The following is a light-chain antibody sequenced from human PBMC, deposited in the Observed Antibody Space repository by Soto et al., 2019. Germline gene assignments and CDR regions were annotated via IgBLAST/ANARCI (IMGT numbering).Light chain of an antibody. J-gene: IGKJ1*01. Sequence: EIALTQSLATLSLSPGERATHACRASQSVRNQVAWYQQKPGQVHRLLIYDSSNRATGIPGRFSGSGSGTDFTLTISSLEPEDFAVYYCQQRSNWPWTFGQGTKVEIK. CDR2: DSS. CDR1: QSVRNQ. V-gene: IGKV3-11*01. CDR3: QQRSNWPWT.